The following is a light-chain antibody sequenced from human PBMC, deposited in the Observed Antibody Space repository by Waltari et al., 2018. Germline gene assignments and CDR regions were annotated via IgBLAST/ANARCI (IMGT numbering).Light chain of an antibody. CDR3: QQYYSYPRM. J-gene: IGKJ1*01. V-gene: IGKV1-8*01. CDR2: AAS. CDR1: QGISSY. Sequence: AIRITQSPSSLSASTGDRVTITCRASQGISSYLAWYQQKPGKAPKLLIYAASTLQSGVPSRFSGSGSGTDFTLTISCLQSEDFATYYCQQYYSYPRMFGQGTKVEIK.